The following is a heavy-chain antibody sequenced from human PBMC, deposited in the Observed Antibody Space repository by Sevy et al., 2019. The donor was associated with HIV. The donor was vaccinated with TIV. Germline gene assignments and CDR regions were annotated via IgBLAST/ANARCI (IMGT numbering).Heavy chain of an antibody. CDR2: ISAYNGNT. V-gene: IGHV1-18*01. D-gene: IGHD3-10*01. CDR1: GYTFTSYG. CDR3: ASSLTMVRGVIFVRGLFDY. J-gene: IGHJ4*02. Sequence: ASVKVSCKASGYTFTSYGISWVRQAPGQGLEWMGWISAYNGNTNYAQKLQGRVTMTTDTSTSTAYMGLRSLRSDDTAVYYCASSLTMVRGVIFVRGLFDYWGQGTLVTVSS.